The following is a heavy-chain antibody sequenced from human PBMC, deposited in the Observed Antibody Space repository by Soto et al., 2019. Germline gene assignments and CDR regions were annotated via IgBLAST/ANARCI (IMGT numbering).Heavy chain of an antibody. CDR1: GFTFSSYA. D-gene: IGHD2-21*02. V-gene: IGHV3-64*01. Sequence: GGSLRLSCAASGFTFSSYAMHWVRQAPGKGLEYVSAISSNGGSTYYANSVKGRFTISRDNSKNTLYLQMGSLRAEDMAVYYCARTGPNTDYCGGDCFAYYYYYGMDVWGQGTTVTVSS. J-gene: IGHJ6*02. CDR2: ISSNGGST. CDR3: ARTGPNTDYCGGDCFAYYYYYGMDV.